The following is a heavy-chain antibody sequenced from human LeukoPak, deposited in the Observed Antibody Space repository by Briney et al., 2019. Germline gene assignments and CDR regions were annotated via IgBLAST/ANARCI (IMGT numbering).Heavy chain of an antibody. CDR2: IYYSGST. Sequence: SETLSLTCTVSGASISSSYWNWIRQPPGKGLEWIGNIYYSGSTHYNPSLQSRVTMSLDTSKNQFSLKLSSVTAADTAVYYCASAKTTVFDYWGQGTLVTVSS. J-gene: IGHJ4*02. D-gene: IGHD4-17*01. CDR3: ASAKTTVFDY. V-gene: IGHV4-59*12. CDR1: GASISSSY.